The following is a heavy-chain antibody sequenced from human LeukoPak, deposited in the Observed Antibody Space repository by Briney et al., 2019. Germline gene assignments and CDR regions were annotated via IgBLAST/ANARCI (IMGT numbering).Heavy chain of an antibody. J-gene: IGHJ4*02. Sequence: GGSLRLSCAASGFTFSSYGMHWVRQAPGKGLEWVAVITNDGSNKYYADSVKGRFTISRDNSKNTLYLQMNSLRAEDTAVYYCAKLISEVDYWGQGTLVAVSS. V-gene: IGHV3-30*18. D-gene: IGHD2-8*01. CDR2: ITNDGSNK. CDR1: GFTFSSYG. CDR3: AKLISEVDY.